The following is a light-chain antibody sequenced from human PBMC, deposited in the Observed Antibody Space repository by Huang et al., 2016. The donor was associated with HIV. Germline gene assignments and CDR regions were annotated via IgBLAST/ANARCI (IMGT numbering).Light chain of an antibody. CDR3: QQRSNWLT. CDR2: DSS. Sequence: EIVLTQSPATLSLSPGERATLSCRASQSVSSYLAWFQQKPGQASRLLIYDSSYRASGTPARFSGSGSGTDFTLTISSLEPEDFAVYYGQQRSNWLTFGGGTKVEIK. V-gene: IGKV3-11*01. CDR1: QSVSSY. J-gene: IGKJ4*01.